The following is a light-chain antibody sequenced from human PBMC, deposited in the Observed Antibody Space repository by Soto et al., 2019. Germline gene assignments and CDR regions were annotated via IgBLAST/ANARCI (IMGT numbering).Light chain of an antibody. J-gene: IGLJ1*01. Sequence: QSVLTQPASVSWYPGQSITISCTGASSDVGAYNYVAWCQQHPGKGHKLLIYDVSNRPSGFSSRFSGSKSGNTASLTISGLRAEDEADYFCSSYTTSSTYVFGTGTKVTVL. CDR2: DVS. CDR1: SSDVGAYNY. CDR3: SSYTTSSTYV. V-gene: IGLV2-14*01.